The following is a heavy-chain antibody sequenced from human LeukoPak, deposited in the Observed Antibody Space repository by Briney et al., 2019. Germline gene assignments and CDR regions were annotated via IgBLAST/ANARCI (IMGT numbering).Heavy chain of an antibody. CDR2: ISSSGSTI. CDR1: GFTFSSYE. V-gene: IGHV3-48*03. J-gene: IGHJ4*02. CDR3: AKDFVVVPGNVNYFDY. Sequence: GGSLRLSCAASGFTFSSYEMNWVRQAPGKGLEWVSYISSSGSTIYYADSVKGRFTISRDNAKNSLYLQMNSLRAEDTAVYYCAKDFVVVPGNVNYFDYWGQGTLVTVSS. D-gene: IGHD2-21*02.